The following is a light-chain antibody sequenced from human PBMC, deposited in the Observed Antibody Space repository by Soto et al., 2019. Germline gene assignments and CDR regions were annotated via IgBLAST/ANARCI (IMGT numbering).Light chain of an antibody. CDR1: RSNIGAGYA. J-gene: IGLJ2*01. CDR2: DNT. V-gene: IGLV1-40*01. Sequence: QSVLTQLPSVSGAPGQRVTISRTGSRSNIGAGYAVHWYQQLPGTAPKLLIYDNTNRPSGVPDRFSASESGTSASLAITGLQSEDEADYYCQSYDTSLSASVFGGGTKLTVL. CDR3: QSYDTSLSASV.